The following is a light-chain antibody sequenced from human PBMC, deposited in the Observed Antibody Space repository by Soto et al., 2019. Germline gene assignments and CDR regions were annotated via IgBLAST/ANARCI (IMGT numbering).Light chain of an antibody. CDR3: QQYGSSGT. Sequence: EIVVTQSPVTLSVSPGDRVTLSCRASESVSRNLAWYQQKPGQTPRLLIYGASNRATGIPDRFSGSGSGTDFTLTISRLEPEDFAVYYCQQYGSSGTFGQGTKVDIK. CDR2: GAS. CDR1: ESVSRN. J-gene: IGKJ1*01. V-gene: IGKV3-20*01.